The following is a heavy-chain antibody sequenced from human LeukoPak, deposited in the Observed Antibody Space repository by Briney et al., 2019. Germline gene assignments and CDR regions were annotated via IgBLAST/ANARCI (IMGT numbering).Heavy chain of an antibody. CDR1: GYTLTELS. CDR3: ATADVAVAGTPDY. V-gene: IGHV1-24*01. J-gene: IGHJ4*02. D-gene: IGHD6-19*01. CDR2: FDPEDGET. Sequence: ASVKVSCKVSGYTLTELSMHWVRQAPGKGLEWMGRFDPEDGETIYAQKFQGRVNTAYMELSSLRSEDTAVYYCATADVAVAGTPDYWGQGTLVTVSS.